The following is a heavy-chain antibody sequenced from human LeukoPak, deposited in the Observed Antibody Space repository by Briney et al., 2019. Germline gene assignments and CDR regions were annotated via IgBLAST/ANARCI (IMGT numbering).Heavy chain of an antibody. Sequence: ASVKVSCKASGYTFTNYGISWVRQAPGQGLEWMGWISGYNGNTNYAQKFQGRITMTTDTSTSTGYMELRSLRSDDTAVYYCARVSRIDAFDIWGQGTMVTVSS. V-gene: IGHV1-18*01. CDR3: ARVSRIDAFDI. CDR1: GYTFTNYG. J-gene: IGHJ3*02. D-gene: IGHD5/OR15-5a*01. CDR2: ISGYNGNT.